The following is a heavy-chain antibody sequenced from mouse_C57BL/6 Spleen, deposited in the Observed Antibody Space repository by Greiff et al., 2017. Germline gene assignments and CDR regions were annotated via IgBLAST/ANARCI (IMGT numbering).Heavy chain of an antibody. CDR2: IHPNSGST. D-gene: IGHD1-1*01. V-gene: IGHV1-64*01. Sequence: VQLQQPGAELVKPGASVKLSCKASGYTFPSYWMHWVKQRPGQGLEWIGMIHPNSGSTNYNEKFKSKATLTVDKSSSTAYMQLSSLTSEDSAVYYCARYLYGSSFFDYWAKAPLSQSPQ. CDR1: GYTFPSYW. J-gene: IGHJ2*01. CDR3: ARYLYGSSFFDY.